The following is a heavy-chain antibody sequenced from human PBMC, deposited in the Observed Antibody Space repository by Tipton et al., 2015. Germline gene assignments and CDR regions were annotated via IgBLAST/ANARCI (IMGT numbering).Heavy chain of an antibody. V-gene: IGHV4-61*01. CDR2: IYYSENT. Sequence: TLSLTCTVSGGSVTSGSDYWSWIRQPPGKGLEWIGYIYYSENTNYNPSLKSRVTISVDTSKNQFSLKLTFVTAADTAMYYCAKGGYNGPYFDNWGQGVLVTVSS. J-gene: IGHJ4*02. D-gene: IGHD5-12*01. CDR3: AKGGYNGPYFDN. CDR1: GGSVTSGSDY.